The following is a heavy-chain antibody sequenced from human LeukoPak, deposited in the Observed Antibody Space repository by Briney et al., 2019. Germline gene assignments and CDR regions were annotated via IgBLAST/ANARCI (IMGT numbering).Heavy chain of an antibody. J-gene: IGHJ3*02. V-gene: IGHV1-46*01. CDR3: ARSYCGGDCYPLGAFDI. Sequence: ASVKVSCKASGYTFTSYYMHWVRQAPGQGLEWMGIINPSGGSTSYAQKFQGRVTMTRDMSTSTVYMELSSLRSEDMAVYYCARSYCGGDCYPLGAFDIWGQGTMVTVSS. CDR1: GYTFTSYY. D-gene: IGHD2-21*02. CDR2: INPSGGST.